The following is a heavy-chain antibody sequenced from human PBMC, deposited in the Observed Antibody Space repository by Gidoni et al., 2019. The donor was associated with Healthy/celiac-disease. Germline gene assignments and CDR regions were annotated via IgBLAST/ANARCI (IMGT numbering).Heavy chain of an antibody. J-gene: IGHJ4*02. CDR1: GFTFSSYA. D-gene: IGHD3-3*01. CDR2: ISGSGGST. CDR3: ASPRDFWSGVLLDY. V-gene: IGHV3-23*01. Sequence: EVQLLASVGGLLQPGGSLRLSFAASGFTFSSYAMSWVRQAQGKGLEWVSDISGSGGSTYYADSGKGRFTISRDNSKNTLYLQRNSLRAEDTAVYYCASPRDFWSGVLLDYWGQGTLVTVSS.